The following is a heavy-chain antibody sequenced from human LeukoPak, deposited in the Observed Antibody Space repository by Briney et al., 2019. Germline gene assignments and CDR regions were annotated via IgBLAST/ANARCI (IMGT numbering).Heavy chain of an antibody. V-gene: IGHV3-33*06. CDR3: AKPTAPPGPDAFDI. J-gene: IGHJ3*02. D-gene: IGHD4-17*01. Sequence: GRSLRLSCAASGFTFSSYGMHWVSQAPGKRLEWVAVIWYDGSNKYYADSVKGRFTISRDNPKTTLYLQMNSLRAEDTAVYYCAKPTAPPGPDAFDIWGQGTMVTVSS. CDR2: IWYDGSNK. CDR1: GFTFSSYG.